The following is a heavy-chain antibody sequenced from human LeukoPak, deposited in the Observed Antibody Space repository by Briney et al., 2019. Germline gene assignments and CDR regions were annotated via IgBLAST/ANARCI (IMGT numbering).Heavy chain of an antibody. CDR1: GFTFSSYS. V-gene: IGHV3-21*01. J-gene: IGHJ4*02. CDR3: ARDYYDSSGDHFDY. D-gene: IGHD3-22*01. Sequence: KPGGSLRLSCGASGFTFSSYSMNWVRQAPGKGLEWVSYISSSSSSIYYADSVQGRFTISRDNAKNSLYLQMNSLRAEDTAMYYCARDYYDSSGDHFDYWGQGTLVTVSS. CDR2: ISSSSSSI.